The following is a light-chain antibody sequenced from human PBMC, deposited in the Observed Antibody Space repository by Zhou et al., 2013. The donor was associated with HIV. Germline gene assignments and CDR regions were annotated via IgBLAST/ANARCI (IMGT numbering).Light chain of an antibody. CDR3: QQYGNSPTT. CDR1: QSVAADY. CDR2: AAS. J-gene: IGKJ1*01. V-gene: IGKV3-20*01. Sequence: DIVLTQSPGTLSLSPGERATLSCRATQSVAADYLAWYQQKPGRAPRLLIYAASSRATGVPDRFSGSGSRADFTLTISRVEPEDFAVYFCQQYGNSPTTFGQGTKVEIK.